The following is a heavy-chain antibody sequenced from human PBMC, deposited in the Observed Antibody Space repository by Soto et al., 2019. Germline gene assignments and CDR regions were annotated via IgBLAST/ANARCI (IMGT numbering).Heavy chain of an antibody. V-gene: IGHV3-23*01. CDR3: ATREVRGVNFDY. CDR2: ISGSGGST. Sequence: GGSLRLSCAASGFTFSSYAMSWVRQAPGKGLEWVSAISGSGGSTYYADSVKGRFTISRDNSKNTLYLQMNSLRAEDTAVYYCATREVRGVNFDYWGQGTLVTVSS. D-gene: IGHD3-10*01. J-gene: IGHJ4*02. CDR1: GFTFSSYA.